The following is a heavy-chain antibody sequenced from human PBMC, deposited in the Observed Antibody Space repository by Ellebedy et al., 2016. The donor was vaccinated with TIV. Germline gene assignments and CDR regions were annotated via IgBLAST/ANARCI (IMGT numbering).Heavy chain of an antibody. J-gene: IGHJ6*03. Sequence: GGSLRLXCAASGFTVSSNYMSWVRQAPGKGLEWVSVIYSGGSTYYADSVKGRFTISRDNSKNTLYLQMNSLRAEDTAVYYCAKDWSMYYYYYYMDVWGKGTTVTVSS. V-gene: IGHV3-66*01. CDR1: GFTVSSNY. D-gene: IGHD3-3*01. CDR2: IYSGGST. CDR3: AKDWSMYYYYYYMDV.